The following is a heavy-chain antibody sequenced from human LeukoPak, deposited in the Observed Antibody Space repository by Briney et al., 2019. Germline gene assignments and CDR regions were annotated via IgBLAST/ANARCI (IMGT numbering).Heavy chain of an antibody. CDR3: GRQIRAGAFDI. Sequence: ASVKVSCKVFEYTLNEMAMHWIRQSPGEWLEWMGGFDPDLSEIVYAQKFQGRVTMTEDTSTNTAYMELSSLRSDDTAVYYCGRQIRAGAFDIWGQGTIVTVSS. D-gene: IGHD6-19*01. J-gene: IGHJ3*02. CDR1: EYTLNEMA. CDR2: FDPDLSEI. V-gene: IGHV1-24*01.